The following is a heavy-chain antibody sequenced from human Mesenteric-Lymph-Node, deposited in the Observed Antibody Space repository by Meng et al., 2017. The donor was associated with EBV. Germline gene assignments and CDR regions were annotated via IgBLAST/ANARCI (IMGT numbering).Heavy chain of an antibody. D-gene: IGHD3-10*01. CDR3: ASVIYGSGLNSWFDP. CDR2: VRHSGAT. J-gene: IGHJ5*02. Sequence: VPRAASRAGVGELSGPVSRPGGVSGGSIIGANWGTWARQPPGTGGVWFGEVRHSGATNYNPSLKSRVTISVDKSKNQFSLKLSCVSDADAAVYFCASVIYGSGLNSWFDPWGHGTLVTVSS. V-gene: IGHV4-4*02. CDR1: GGSIIGANW.